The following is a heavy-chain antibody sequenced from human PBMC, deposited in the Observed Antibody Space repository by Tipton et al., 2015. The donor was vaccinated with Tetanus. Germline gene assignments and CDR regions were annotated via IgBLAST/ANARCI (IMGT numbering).Heavy chain of an antibody. D-gene: IGHD5-24*01. J-gene: IGHJ3*01. CDR1: EFSFSSYW. V-gene: IGHV3-74*01. CDR2: INSDGSST. Sequence: GSLRLSCAASEFSFSSYWMHWVRQVPGRGLVWVSRINSDGSSTDYADSVKGRFTISRDNGKNTLYLQMDSLRAEDTAVYYCARRTNSGHVYNPLDLWGQGTVVTVSS. CDR3: ARRTNSGHVYNPLDL.